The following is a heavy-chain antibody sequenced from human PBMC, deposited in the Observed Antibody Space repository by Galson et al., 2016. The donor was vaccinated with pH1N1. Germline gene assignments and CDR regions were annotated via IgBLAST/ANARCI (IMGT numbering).Heavy chain of an antibody. CDR1: GFTFSGAT. D-gene: IGHD3-22*01. Sequence: SLRLSCAASGFTFSGATIHWVRQAAGKGLEWIGRIRTKPKSYATAYAASMNGRFTISRDDSANMAYVQMTSLTTEDTAMYFWVRDYYDSAYYGFDHWGQGTLVTVSS. CDR3: VRDYYDSAYYGFDH. J-gene: IGHJ4*02. V-gene: IGHV3-73*01. CDR2: IRTKPKSYAT.